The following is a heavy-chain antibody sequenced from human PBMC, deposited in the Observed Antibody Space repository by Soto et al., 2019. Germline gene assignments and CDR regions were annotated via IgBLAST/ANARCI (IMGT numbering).Heavy chain of an antibody. CDR2: ISGGGKNT. V-gene: IGHV3-23*01. CDR1: GFTFSSCA. Sequence: PGGSLRLSCAASGFTFSSCAMSWVRQAPGKGRGWVSGISGGGKNTYYADSVKGRIVISRDNSKNTLYLQMNSLRVEDTAVYYCAKFAGGVSGPVDYWGQGTLVTGST. CDR3: AKFAGGVSGPVDY. D-gene: IGHD1-26*01. J-gene: IGHJ4*02.